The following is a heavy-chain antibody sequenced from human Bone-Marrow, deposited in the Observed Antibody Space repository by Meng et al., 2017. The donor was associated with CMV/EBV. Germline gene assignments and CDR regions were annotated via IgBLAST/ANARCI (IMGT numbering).Heavy chain of an antibody. D-gene: IGHD3-10*01. CDR3: ARDSAGGFDY. CDR1: GFTFDDYA. V-gene: IGHV3-9*01. CDR2: ISWNSGSI. J-gene: IGHJ4*02. Sequence: SLKISCAASGFTFDDYAMHWVRQAPGKGLEWVSGISWNSGSIGYADSVKGRFTISRDNAKNSLYLQMNSLRAEDTAVYYCARDSAGGFDYWGQGTRVTGSS.